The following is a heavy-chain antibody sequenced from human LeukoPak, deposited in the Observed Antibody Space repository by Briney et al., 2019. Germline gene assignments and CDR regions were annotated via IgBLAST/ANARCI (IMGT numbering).Heavy chain of an antibody. J-gene: IGHJ4*02. CDR1: GFTFGSYE. Sequence: GGSLRLSCAASGFTFGSYEMNWVRQAPGKGLEWVSYISSSGSTIYYADSVKGRLTISRDNAKNALYLQMNNLRAEDTAVYYCASFLERSSPFDYWGQGTLVTVSS. D-gene: IGHD1-1*01. V-gene: IGHV3-48*03. CDR2: ISSSGSTI. CDR3: ASFLERSSPFDY.